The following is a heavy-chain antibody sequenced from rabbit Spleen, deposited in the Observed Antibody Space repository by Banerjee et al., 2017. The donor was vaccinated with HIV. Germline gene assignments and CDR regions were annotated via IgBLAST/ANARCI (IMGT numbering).Heavy chain of an antibody. CDR1: GVSFSISSY. CDR2: IDSGSSGFT. J-gene: IGHJ6*01. V-gene: IGHV1S45*01. CDR3: ARDTSSSFSSYGMDL. D-gene: IGHD1-1*01. Sequence: QEQLEESGGDLVKPGASLTLTCTASGVSFSISSYMCWVRQAPGKGLEWIACIDSGSSGFTYFATWAKGRFTISKTSSTTVTLQMTRLTGADTATYFCARDTSSSFSSYGMDLWGPGTLVTVS.